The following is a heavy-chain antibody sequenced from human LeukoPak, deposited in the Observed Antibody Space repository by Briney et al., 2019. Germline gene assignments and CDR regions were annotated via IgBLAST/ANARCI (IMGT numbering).Heavy chain of an antibody. CDR2: ISGSGTRT. CDR1: GFTFTTNA. V-gene: IGHV3-23*01. CDR3: AREPTAAGYVDY. Sequence: PGGSLRLSCAASGFTFTTNAMSWVRQAPGRGLEWVSAISGSGTRTYYADSVKGRFTVSRDNSKNTLYLQMNSLRAEDTAIYYCAREPTAAGYVDYWGQGTLATVSS. D-gene: IGHD3-16*01. J-gene: IGHJ4*02.